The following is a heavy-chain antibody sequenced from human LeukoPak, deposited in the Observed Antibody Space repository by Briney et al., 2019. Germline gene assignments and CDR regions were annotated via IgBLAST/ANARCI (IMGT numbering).Heavy chain of an antibody. Sequence: SSETLSLTCTVSGGSVSSYYWSWIRQPPGKGLEWIGYIYYSGSTYYNPSLKSRVTISVDTSKNQFSLKLSSVTAADTAVYSCAREAAAGNFDYWGQGTLVTVSS. D-gene: IGHD6-13*01. CDR3: AREAAAGNFDY. J-gene: IGHJ4*02. CDR1: GGSVSSYY. V-gene: IGHV4-59*02. CDR2: IYYSGST.